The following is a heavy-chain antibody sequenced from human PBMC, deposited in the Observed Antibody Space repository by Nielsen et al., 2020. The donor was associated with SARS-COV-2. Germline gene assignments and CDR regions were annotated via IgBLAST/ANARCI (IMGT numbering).Heavy chain of an antibody. D-gene: IGHD4-17*01. CDR3: ARETTVTTGCMDV. CDR1: GFTFSDYY. CDR2: ISSSSSYT. V-gene: IGHV3-11*05. Sequence: GGSLRLSCAASGFTFSDYYMSWIRQAPGKGLEWVSYISSSSSYTNYADSVKGRFTISRDNAKNSLYLQLNSLRAEDTAVYYCARETTVTTGCMDVWGQGTTVTVSS. J-gene: IGHJ6*02.